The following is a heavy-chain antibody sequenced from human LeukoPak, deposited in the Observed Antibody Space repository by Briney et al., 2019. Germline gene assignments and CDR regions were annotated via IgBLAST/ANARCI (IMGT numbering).Heavy chain of an antibody. CDR3: CRRWAAASFDY. J-gene: IGHJ4*02. Sequence: PSETLCLTCAVSGYSISSGYYWGWIRQPPGKGLEWIGSIYHSGSTYYNPSLKSRVTISVDTSKNQFSLKLSSVTAADTAVYYCCRRWAAASFDYWGQGTLVTVSS. D-gene: IGHD6-13*01. CDR2: IYHSGST. V-gene: IGHV4-38-2*01. CDR1: GYSISSGYY.